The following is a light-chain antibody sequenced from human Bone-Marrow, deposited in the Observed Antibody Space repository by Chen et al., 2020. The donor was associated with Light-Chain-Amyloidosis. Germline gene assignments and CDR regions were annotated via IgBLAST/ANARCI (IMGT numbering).Light chain of an antibody. CDR3: SSYTSTNTRV. J-gene: IGLJ1*01. V-gene: IGLV2-14*01. Sequence: QSALTQPASVSGSPGQSITISCPGTSSDVGGDNLVSWYQQHPDKPPKLMIYEVTNRPSWLTDRFSGSKSDNSASLTISGLQTEDEADYFCSSYTSTNTRVFGSGTMVTVL. CDR1: SSDVGGDNL. CDR2: EVT.